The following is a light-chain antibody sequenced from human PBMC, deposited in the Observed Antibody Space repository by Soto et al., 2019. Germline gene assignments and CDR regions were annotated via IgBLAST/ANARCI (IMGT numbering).Light chain of an antibody. CDR3: SSYTSSSTPYV. V-gene: IGLV2-14*03. J-gene: IGLJ1*01. Sequence: QSALTQPASVSGSPGQSITISCTGSSSDVGGYDYVSWYQHHPGKAPKLMIHDVSNRPSGVSNRFSGSKSGNTASLTISGLQAEDEADYYCSSYTSSSTPYVFGTGIKLTVL. CDR1: SSDVGGYDY. CDR2: DVS.